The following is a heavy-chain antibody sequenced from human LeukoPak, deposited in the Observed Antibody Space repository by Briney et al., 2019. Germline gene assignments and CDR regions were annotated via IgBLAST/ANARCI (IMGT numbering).Heavy chain of an antibody. CDR3: ARATYDSSGYPFS. CDR1: GFTLSSYE. Sequence: GGSLRLSCAASGFTLSSYEMNWVRQAPGKGLEWVSYIGSSGRSIFYADSVKGRFTISRDNAKNSLYLQMNSPRGEDTAVYYCARATYDSSGYPFSWGQGTLVTVSS. V-gene: IGHV3-48*03. CDR2: IGSSGRSI. J-gene: IGHJ5*02. D-gene: IGHD3-22*01.